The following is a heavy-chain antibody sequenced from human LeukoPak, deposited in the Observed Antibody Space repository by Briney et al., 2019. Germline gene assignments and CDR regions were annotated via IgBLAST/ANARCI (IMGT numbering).Heavy chain of an antibody. CDR3: ARAGPTQWYGSGSYLSDY. CDR1: GGTFSSYA. CDR2: IIPIFGTA. Sequence: ASVKVSCKASGGTFSSYAISWVRQAPGQGLEWMGGIIPIFGTANYAQKFQGRVTITTDESTSTAYMELSSLRSEDTAVYYCARAGPTQWYGSGSYLSDYWGQGTLVTVSS. J-gene: IGHJ4*02. V-gene: IGHV1-69*05. D-gene: IGHD3-10*01.